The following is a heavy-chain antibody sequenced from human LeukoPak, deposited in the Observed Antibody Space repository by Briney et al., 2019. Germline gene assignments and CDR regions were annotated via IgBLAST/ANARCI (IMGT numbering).Heavy chain of an antibody. D-gene: IGHD1-20*01. V-gene: IGHV1-24*01. J-gene: IGHJ5*02. CDR2: FDPEDGET. CDR3: ATAYNWNVNWFDP. CDR1: GYTLTELS. Sequence: ASVKVSCKVSGYTLTELSMHWVRQAPGKGLEWMGGFDPEDGETIYAQKFQGRVTMTEDTSTGTAYMELSSLRSEDTAVYYCATAYNWNVNWFDPWGQGTLVTVSS.